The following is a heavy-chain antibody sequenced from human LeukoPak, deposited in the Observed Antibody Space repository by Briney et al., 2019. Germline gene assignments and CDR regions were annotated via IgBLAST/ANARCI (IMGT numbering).Heavy chain of an antibody. Sequence: GGSLRLSCAVSGLTFSNYGMHWVRQAPGKGLEWVAVISDDGSNKDYADSVKGRFTISRDNSKNTLYLQMNSLRADDTAIYYCAKEGGYCSGGSCYFDYWGQGTLVTVSS. CDR3: AKEGGYCSGGSCYFDY. CDR1: GLTFSNYG. CDR2: ISDDGSNK. J-gene: IGHJ4*02. V-gene: IGHV3-30*18. D-gene: IGHD2-15*01.